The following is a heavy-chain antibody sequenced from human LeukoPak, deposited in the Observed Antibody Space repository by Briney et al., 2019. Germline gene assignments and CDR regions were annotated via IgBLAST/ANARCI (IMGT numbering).Heavy chain of an antibody. CDR3: AKEMPPAGAFDY. V-gene: IGHV3-23*01. Sequence: GGSLRLSCAASGFTFSNYDMSWVRQAPGKGLEWVSPINSGGSAYYADSVKGRFTISRDNSKNTLSLQMNSLRAEDTAVYYCAKEMPPAGAFDYWGQGTLVTVSA. D-gene: IGHD1-26*01. CDR1: GFTFSNYD. J-gene: IGHJ4*02. CDR2: INSGGSA.